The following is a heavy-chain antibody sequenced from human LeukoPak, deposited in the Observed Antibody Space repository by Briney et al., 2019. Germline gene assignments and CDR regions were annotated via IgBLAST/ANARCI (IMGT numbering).Heavy chain of an antibody. Sequence: GASVKVSCKASGGTFSSYAINWVRQAPGQGLEWMGWMNPNSGNTGYAQKFKGRVTMTRDTSITTAYMELSSLRSEDTAVYYCARRARDYDSSAYNWWGQGTLVTVSS. D-gene: IGHD3-22*01. CDR3: ARRARDYDSSAYNW. J-gene: IGHJ4*02. V-gene: IGHV1-8*02. CDR1: GGTFSSYA. CDR2: MNPNSGNT.